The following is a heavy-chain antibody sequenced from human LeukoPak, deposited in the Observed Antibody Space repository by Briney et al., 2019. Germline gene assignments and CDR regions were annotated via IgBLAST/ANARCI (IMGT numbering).Heavy chain of an antibody. Sequence: GGSLRLSRAASGFTVSSNYMSWVRQAPGKGLEWVSVIYSGGSTYYADSVKGRFTIPRDNAKNPLFLQMNYLGAEDTAVYYCAGQDWLRDRYYLDYWGQGTLVTVSS. CDR1: GFTVSSNY. CDR2: IYSGGST. D-gene: IGHD3-9*01. CDR3: AGQDWLRDRYYLDY. J-gene: IGHJ4*02. V-gene: IGHV3-53*01.